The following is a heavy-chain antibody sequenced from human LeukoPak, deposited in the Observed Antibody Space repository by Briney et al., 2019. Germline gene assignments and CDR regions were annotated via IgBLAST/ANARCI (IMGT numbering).Heavy chain of an antibody. D-gene: IGHD6-13*01. CDR3: ARIGKAAARFAFEI. J-gene: IGHJ3*02. Sequence: SETLSLTCTVSGGSISSYYWSWFRHPPGKGLDGLGYIYYSGSTNYNPSLKSRVTISVDTSKNQFSLKLSSVTAADTAVYYCARIGKAAARFAFEIWGQGTMVTVSS. CDR2: IYYSGST. V-gene: IGHV4-59*01. CDR1: GGSISSYY.